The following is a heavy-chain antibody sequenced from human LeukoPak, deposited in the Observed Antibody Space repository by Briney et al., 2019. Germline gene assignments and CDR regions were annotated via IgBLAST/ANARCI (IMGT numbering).Heavy chain of an antibody. Sequence: SETLSLTCAVSGYSISSGYYWGWIRQPPGKGREWIGSMYHSGSTYYNPSLRSRVTISIDTSKNQFSLKLSSVTAADTAVYYCARVVRQQLGRYYYFYMDVWGKGTTVTVSS. D-gene: IGHD6-13*01. CDR1: GYSISSGYY. CDR3: ARVVRQQLGRYYYFYMDV. V-gene: IGHV4-38-2*01. J-gene: IGHJ6*03. CDR2: MYHSGST.